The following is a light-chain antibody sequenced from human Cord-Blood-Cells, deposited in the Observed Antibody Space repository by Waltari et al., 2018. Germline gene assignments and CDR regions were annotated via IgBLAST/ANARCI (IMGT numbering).Light chain of an antibody. CDR3: QQYNNWPLT. Sequence: EIVMTQSPATLSVSPGERATLSCRASQSVSSNLAWYQQKPGQAPRLLIYGASTSATGIPARFSGSESGTEFTLTISSLQSEDFAVYYCQQYNNWPLTFGGGTKVEIK. CDR2: GAS. V-gene: IGKV3-15*01. J-gene: IGKJ4*01. CDR1: QSVSSN.